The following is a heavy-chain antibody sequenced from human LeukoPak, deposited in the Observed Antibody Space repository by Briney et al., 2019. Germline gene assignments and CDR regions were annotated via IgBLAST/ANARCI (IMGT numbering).Heavy chain of an antibody. Sequence: GGSLRLSCAASGFTFSSFSMNWVRKAPGKGLEWLSYISSTSSAIYYADSLKGRFTISRDNAKNSLYLQMNSLRAGDTAVYYCATVIASYGDSAYWGQGTLVTVSS. CDR2: ISSTSSAI. CDR1: GFTFSSFS. V-gene: IGHV3-48*04. CDR3: ATVIASYGDSAY. D-gene: IGHD5-18*01. J-gene: IGHJ4*02.